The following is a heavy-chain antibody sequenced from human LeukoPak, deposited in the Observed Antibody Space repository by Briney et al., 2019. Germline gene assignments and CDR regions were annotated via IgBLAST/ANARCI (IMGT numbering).Heavy chain of an antibody. J-gene: IGHJ4*02. V-gene: IGHV3-64*01. Sequence: GGSLRLSCAASGFTFSSYAMHWVRQAPGKGLEYVSAISSNGGSTYYANSVKGRFTISRGNSKNTLYLQMGSLRAEDMAVYYCARDSRYDYWGQGTLVTVSS. CDR3: ARDSRYDY. CDR1: GFTFSSYA. CDR2: ISSNGGST.